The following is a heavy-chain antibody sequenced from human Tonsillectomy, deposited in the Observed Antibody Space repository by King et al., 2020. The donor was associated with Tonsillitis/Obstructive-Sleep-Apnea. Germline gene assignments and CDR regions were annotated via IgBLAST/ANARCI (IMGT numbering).Heavy chain of an antibody. CDR2: IYYSGST. Sequence: QLQESGPGLVKPSETLSLTCTVSGGSISTYYWSWIRQPPGKGLEWIGYIYYSGSTNYNPSLKSRVTMSVDTSKKQFSLKLSSVTAADTAVYYCARHDSSGWNQDPRGDALDIWGPGTVVTVSS. CDR1: GGSISTYY. CDR3: ARHDSSGWNQDPRGDALDI. V-gene: IGHV4-59*08. J-gene: IGHJ3*02. D-gene: IGHD6-19*01.